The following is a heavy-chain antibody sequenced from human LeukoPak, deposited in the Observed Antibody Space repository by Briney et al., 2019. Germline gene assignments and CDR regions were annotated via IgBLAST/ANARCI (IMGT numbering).Heavy chain of an antibody. CDR2: ISWDGGST. CDR3: AKSLVGDDILTGYYKASPYGMDV. CDR1: GFTFDDYT. V-gene: IGHV3-43*01. J-gene: IGHJ6*02. D-gene: IGHD3-9*01. Sequence: GGSLRLSCAASGFTFDDYTMHWVRQAPGKGLEWVSLISWDGGSTYYADSVKGRFTISRDNSKNSLYLQMNSLRTEDTALYYCAKSLVGDDILTGYYKASPYGMDVWGQGTTVTVSS.